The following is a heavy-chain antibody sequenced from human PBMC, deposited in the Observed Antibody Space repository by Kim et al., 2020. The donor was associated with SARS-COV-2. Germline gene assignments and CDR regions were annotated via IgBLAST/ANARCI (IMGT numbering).Heavy chain of an antibody. CDR2: INHSGST. CDR3: ARFIAAAGAIDY. Sequence: GSLRLSCAVYGGSFSGYYWSWIRQPPGKGLEWTGEINHSGSTNYNPSLKSRVTISVDTPKNQFSLKLSSVTAADTAVYYCARFIAAAGAIDYWGQGTLV. D-gene: IGHD6-13*01. V-gene: IGHV4-34*01. J-gene: IGHJ4*02. CDR1: GGSFSGYY.